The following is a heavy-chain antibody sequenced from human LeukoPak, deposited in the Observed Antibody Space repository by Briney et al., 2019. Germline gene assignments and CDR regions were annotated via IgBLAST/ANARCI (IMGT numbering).Heavy chain of an antibody. CDR3: AKDRLTEDILTGYYY. D-gene: IGHD3-9*01. Sequence: GGSLTLSCAASGFTFSSYGMHWVRQPPGKGLEWVAFIRYDGSNKYYADSVKGRFTISRDNSKNTLYLQMNSLRAEDTAVYYCAKDRLTEDILTGYYYWGQGTLVTVSS. CDR2: IRYDGSNK. V-gene: IGHV3-30*02. J-gene: IGHJ4*02. CDR1: GFTFSSYG.